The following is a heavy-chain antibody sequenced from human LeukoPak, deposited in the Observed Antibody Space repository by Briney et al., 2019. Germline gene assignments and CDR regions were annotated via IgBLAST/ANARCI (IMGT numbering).Heavy chain of an antibody. Sequence: GWSLRLSCAASGFTFSSYAMSWVRQAPGKGLEWVSAIRDSGVSTYYADSVKGRFTISRDNSKNTLCLQMNSLRAEDSAVYYCAKDGGYCSSATCYAWDYWGQGTLVTVSS. V-gene: IGHV3-23*01. CDR3: AKDGGYCSSATCYAWDY. D-gene: IGHD2-2*03. CDR2: IRDSGVST. CDR1: GFTFSSYA. J-gene: IGHJ4*02.